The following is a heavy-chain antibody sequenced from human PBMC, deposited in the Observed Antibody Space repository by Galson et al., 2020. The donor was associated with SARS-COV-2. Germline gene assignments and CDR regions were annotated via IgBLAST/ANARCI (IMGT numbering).Heavy chain of an antibody. CDR2: IYYKGSD. CDR1: GGSISSGGYY. V-gene: IGHV4-31*03. Sequence: SETLSLTCTVSGGSISSGGYYWSWLRPHPGKGLEWIGYIYYKGSDNYNPALRSRVTISVDTSKNQFSLKVSSVTAADTAVYYCARGVPGSYYYDGVDVGCKGTTVTVS. D-gene: IGHD6-6*01. J-gene: IGHJ6*04. CDR3: ARGVPGSYYYDGVDV.